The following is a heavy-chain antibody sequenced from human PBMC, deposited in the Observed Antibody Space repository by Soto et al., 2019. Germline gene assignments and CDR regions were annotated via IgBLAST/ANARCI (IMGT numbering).Heavy chain of an antibody. Sequence: EVQLVESGGGLVQPGGSLRLSCVASGFTFTTYWMHWVRQVPGKGLVWVSRVKGGGSDTNYADSVKGRFTISRDNAKNTLYLQMNRLTVGDTAVYYCSRGLTDWGQGTLVTVSS. CDR1: GFTFTTYW. CDR2: VKGGGSDT. D-gene: IGHD7-27*01. V-gene: IGHV3-74*01. CDR3: SRGLTD. J-gene: IGHJ1*01.